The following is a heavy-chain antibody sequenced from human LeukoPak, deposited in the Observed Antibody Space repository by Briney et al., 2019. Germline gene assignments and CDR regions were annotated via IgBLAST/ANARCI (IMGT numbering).Heavy chain of an antibody. V-gene: IGHV3-23*01. J-gene: IGHJ4*02. Sequence: GGSLRLSCAVSGLTFSTYSMTWVRPGPGKGLEWVSSIYNSGAKIFYADSVKGRFTISRDNSKNMLYLQMNSLRVEDTAVYYCAKDVAPDSGWDLDYWGQGTLVTVSS. D-gene: IGHD6-19*01. CDR1: GLTFSTYS. CDR2: IYNSGAKI. CDR3: AKDVAPDSGWDLDY.